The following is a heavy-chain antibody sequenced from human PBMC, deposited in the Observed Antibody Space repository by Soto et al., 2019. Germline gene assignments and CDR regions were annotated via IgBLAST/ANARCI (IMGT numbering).Heavy chain of an antibody. V-gene: IGHV4-34*01. J-gene: IGHJ4*02. CDR1: GGSFSGYY. Sequence: SETLSLTCAVYGGSFSGYYWSCIRPPPGKGLEWIGEINHSGSTNYNPSLKSRVTISVDTSKNQFSLKLSSVTAADTAVYYCARGFSTSCRTFDYWGQGTLVTVSS. D-gene: IGHD2-2*01. CDR2: INHSGST. CDR3: ARGFSTSCRTFDY.